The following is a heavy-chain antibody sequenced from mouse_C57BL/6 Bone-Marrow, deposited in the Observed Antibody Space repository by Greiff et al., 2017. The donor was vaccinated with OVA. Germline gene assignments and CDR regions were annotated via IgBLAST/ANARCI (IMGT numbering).Heavy chain of an antibody. V-gene: IGHV1-77*01. J-gene: IGHJ1*03. Sequence: QVQLQQSGAELVKPGASVKISCKASGYTFTDSYINWVKQRPGPGLEWIGKIGPGSGRTYYNEKFKGKATLTADKSSSTAYMQRSSLTSEDSAVYFCARSITTGYFDVWGTGTTVTVSS. CDR2: IGPGSGRT. D-gene: IGHD1-2*01. CDR3: ARSITTGYFDV. CDR1: GYTFTDSY.